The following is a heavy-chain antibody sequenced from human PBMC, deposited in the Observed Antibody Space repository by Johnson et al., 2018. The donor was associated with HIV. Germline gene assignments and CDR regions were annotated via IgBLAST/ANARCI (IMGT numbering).Heavy chain of an antibody. CDR1: GFSFNNYW. D-gene: IGHD2-15*01. V-gene: IGHV3-30*18. J-gene: IGHJ3*02. CDR3: AKGQVARGPLDI. Sequence: QVQLVESGGGLVQPGGSLRLSCATSGFSFNNYWMHWVRQAPGKGLEWVAVISYDASNQYYADSVKGRFTISRDNAKNSLYLQMSSLRADDTAVYYCAKGQVARGPLDIWGQGTMVTVSS. CDR2: ISYDASNQ.